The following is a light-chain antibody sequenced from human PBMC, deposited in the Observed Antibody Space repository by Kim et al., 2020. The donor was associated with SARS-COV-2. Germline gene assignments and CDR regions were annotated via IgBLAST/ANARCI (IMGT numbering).Light chain of an antibody. CDR1: NSDIGARNW. V-gene: IGLV2-14*03. J-gene: IGLJ1*01. CDR3: SSYSTKGAFYV. Sequence: QSALTQPASVSGSPGQSITISCIGTNSDIGARNWVAWYQQRPGKVPKLIIFDVSNRHSGVSYRFSGSRSGNTASLTISGLQAEGEADYYCSSYSTKGAFYVFGTGTKVTVL. CDR2: DVS.